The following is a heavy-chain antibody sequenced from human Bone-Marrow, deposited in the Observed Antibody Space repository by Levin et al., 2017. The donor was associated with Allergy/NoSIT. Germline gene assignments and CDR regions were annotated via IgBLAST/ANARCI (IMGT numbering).Heavy chain of an antibody. D-gene: IGHD6-19*01. CDR3: AKGSSGWFQENDS. Sequence: RGESLKISCTASGFMFHTSAMTWVRQAPGKGLVWVSAISGSGDMTSYADSVKGRFTVSRDNSKNMLFLQMDSLRVDDTAVFYCAKGSSGWFQENDSWGQGTLVTVSS. V-gene: IGHV3-23*01. CDR1: GFMFHTSA. CDR2: ISGSGDMT. J-gene: IGHJ5*01.